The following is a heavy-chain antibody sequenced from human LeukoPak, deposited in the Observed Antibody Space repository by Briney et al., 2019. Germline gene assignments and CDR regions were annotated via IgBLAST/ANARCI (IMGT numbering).Heavy chain of an antibody. CDR3: AKDSPGAEYYEILTGYYPFDY. D-gene: IGHD3-9*01. CDR2: ISGSGGRT. Sequence: GGSLRLSCAASGFTFSSYAMSWVRQAPGKGLEWVSAISGSGGRTYYADSVKGRFTISRDNSKNTLYLQMNSLRAEDTAVYYCAKDSPGAEYYEILTGYYPFDYWGQGTLVTVSS. CDR1: GFTFSSYA. V-gene: IGHV3-23*01. J-gene: IGHJ4*02.